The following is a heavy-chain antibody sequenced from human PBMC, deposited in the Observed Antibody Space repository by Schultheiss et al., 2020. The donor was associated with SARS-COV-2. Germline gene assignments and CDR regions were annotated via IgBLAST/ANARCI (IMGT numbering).Heavy chain of an antibody. J-gene: IGHJ4*02. CDR1: GFTFSSYA. CDR3: ARGGLGVVVPAAPTRAIDY. V-gene: IGHV3-30*02. D-gene: IGHD2-2*01. CDR2: IRYDGSNE. Sequence: GGSLRLSCAASGFTFSSYAMHWVRQAPGKGLEWVAFIRYDGSNEYYGHSVKGRFTISRDNSKNSLYLQMNSLRAEDTAVYYCARGGLGVVVPAAPTRAIDYWGQGTLVTVSS.